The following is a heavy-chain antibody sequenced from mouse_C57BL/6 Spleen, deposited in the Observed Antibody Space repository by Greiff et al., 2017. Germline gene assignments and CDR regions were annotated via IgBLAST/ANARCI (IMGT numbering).Heavy chain of an antibody. Sequence: QVQLQQSGPELVKPGASVKISCKASGYSFTSYYIHWVKQRPGQGLEWIGWIYPGRGNTKYNEKFKGKATLTADTSSSTAYMQLSSLTSEDSAVYYCARSALDSFYAMDYWGQGTSVTVSS. CDR1: GYSFTSYY. CDR2: IYPGRGNT. J-gene: IGHJ4*01. CDR3: ARSALDSFYAMDY. V-gene: IGHV1-66*01. D-gene: IGHD1-2*01.